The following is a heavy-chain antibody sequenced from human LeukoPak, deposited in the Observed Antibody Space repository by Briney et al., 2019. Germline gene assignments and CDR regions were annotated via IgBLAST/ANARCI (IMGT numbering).Heavy chain of an antibody. CDR2: IYHSGST. CDR3: ARSGGIAVAGSFDY. J-gene: IGHJ4*02. CDR1: GGSISSSNW. Sequence: SGTLSLTCAVSGGSISSSNWWSWVRQPPGKGLEWIGEIYHSGSTNYNPSLKSRVTISVDKSKNQFSLKLSPVTAADTAVYYCARSGGIAVAGSFDYWGQGTLVTISS. D-gene: IGHD6-19*01. V-gene: IGHV4-4*02.